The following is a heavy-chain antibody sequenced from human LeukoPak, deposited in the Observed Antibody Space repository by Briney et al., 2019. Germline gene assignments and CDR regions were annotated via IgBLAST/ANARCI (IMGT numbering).Heavy chain of an antibody. CDR1: VYMXTGYY. J-gene: IGHJ4*02. Sequence: ASVKVSCKASVYMXTGYYMHGVRQAPGQGLEWMGWINPNSGGTNYAQKFQGRVTMTRDTYISRAYMELRSVISDATAVYYCARDQGYTSEWLDYWGQGTLVTVSS. D-gene: IGHD6-19*01. CDR2: INPNSGGT. CDR3: ARDQGYTSEWLDY. V-gene: IGHV1-2*02.